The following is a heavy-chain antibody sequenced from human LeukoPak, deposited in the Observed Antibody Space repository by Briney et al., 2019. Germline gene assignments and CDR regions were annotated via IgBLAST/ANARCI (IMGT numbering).Heavy chain of an antibody. D-gene: IGHD3-3*01. Sequence: GASVKVSCKASGYTFTSYGISWVRQAPGQGLEWMGWISAYNGNTNYAQKLQGRVTMTTDTSTSTAYMGLRSLRSDDTAVYYCARDWITIFGVANWFDPWGQGTLVTVSS. CDR1: GYTFTSYG. CDR2: ISAYNGNT. V-gene: IGHV1-18*01. J-gene: IGHJ5*02. CDR3: ARDWITIFGVANWFDP.